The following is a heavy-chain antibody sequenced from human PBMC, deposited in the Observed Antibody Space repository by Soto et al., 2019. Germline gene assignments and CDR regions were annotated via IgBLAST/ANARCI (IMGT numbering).Heavy chain of an antibody. D-gene: IGHD3-3*01. CDR1: GYTFTGYY. CDR3: ARAGNVLRFLEWSLNWFDP. V-gene: IGHV1-2*02. Sequence: ASVKVSCKASGYTFTGYYMHWVRQAPGQGLERMGWINPNSGGTNYAQKFQGRVTMTRDTSISTAYMELSRLRSDDTAVYYCARAGNVLRFLEWSLNWFDPWGQGTLVTVSS. J-gene: IGHJ5*02. CDR2: INPNSGGT.